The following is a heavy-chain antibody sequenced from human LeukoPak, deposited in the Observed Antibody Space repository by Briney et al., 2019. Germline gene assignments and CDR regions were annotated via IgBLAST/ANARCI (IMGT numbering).Heavy chain of an antibody. CDR3: ARDAVISTEVLLTAWEYFDC. CDR2: ISGSGSII. Sequence: GGSLRLSCAASGFTFSSYEMNWFRQAPGKGLEWVSYISGSGSIIDYADSVKGRFTISRDNTKNSLYLQMNSLRAEDTVTYFCARDAVISTEVLLTAWEYFDCWRQGTRVTVSS. CDR1: GFTFSSYE. V-gene: IGHV3-48*03. D-gene: IGHD4-11*01. J-gene: IGHJ4*02.